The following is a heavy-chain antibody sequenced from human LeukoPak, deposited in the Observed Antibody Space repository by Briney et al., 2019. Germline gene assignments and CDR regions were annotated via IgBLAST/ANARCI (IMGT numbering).Heavy chain of an antibody. V-gene: IGHV4-4*07. CDR3: ARDPYSTTGYYYYGMDV. CDR2: IYTSGST. CDR1: GGSLSSYH. D-gene: IGHD4-11*01. Sequence: SETLSLTCAVSGGSLSSYHWSWIRQPAGKGLEWIGRIYTSGSTNYNPSLKSRVTMSVDTSKNQFSLKLSSVTAADTAVYYCARDPYSTTGYYYYGMDVWGQGTTVTVSS. J-gene: IGHJ6*02.